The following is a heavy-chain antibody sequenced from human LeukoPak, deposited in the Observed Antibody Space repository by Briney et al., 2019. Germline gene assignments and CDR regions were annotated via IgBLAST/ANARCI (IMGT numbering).Heavy chain of an antibody. Sequence: ASVKVSCKASGYTFTGYYMHWVRQAPGQGLEWVGWINPNSGGTNYAQKFQGRVTMTRDTSISTAYMELSRLRSDDTAVFYCARVSGCGGDCYGWGQGTLVTVSS. CDR1: GYTFTGYY. V-gene: IGHV1-2*02. CDR3: ARVSGCGGDCYG. D-gene: IGHD2-21*01. CDR2: INPNSGGT. J-gene: IGHJ4*02.